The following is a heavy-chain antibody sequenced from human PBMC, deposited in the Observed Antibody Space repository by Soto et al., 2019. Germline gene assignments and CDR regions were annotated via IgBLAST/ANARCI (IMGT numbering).Heavy chain of an antibody. CDR3: GGAEAGPNKY. CDR1: GASFTGHY. J-gene: IGHJ4*02. Sequence: QVQLQQWGAGLLKPSATLSLTCTVHGASFTGHYWSWVRQSPAKGLEWIGEMNHLGSSNYNPSLKRRVTLSVDTSKKHFSLNLRSVTAVDTAVYFCGGAEAGPNKYWGQGTLVTVSS. V-gene: IGHV4-34*01. D-gene: IGHD6-13*01. CDR2: MNHLGSS.